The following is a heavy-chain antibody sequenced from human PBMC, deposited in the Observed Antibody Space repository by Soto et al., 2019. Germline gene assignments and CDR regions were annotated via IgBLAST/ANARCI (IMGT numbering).Heavy chain of an antibody. CDR3: ARESAGSHKNNGFDP. V-gene: IGHV4-59*01. CDR2: IHYSGST. Sequence: QVQLQESGPGLVKPSETLSLTCTVSGGSITSYYWSWIRQPPGQGLEWIGFIHYSGSTKYNPSLSSRVTISVDASQNHLSLKLNSVTAADTAVYYCARESAGSHKNNGFDPWGQGTLVTVSS. J-gene: IGHJ5*02. CDR1: GGSITSYY. D-gene: IGHD3-10*01.